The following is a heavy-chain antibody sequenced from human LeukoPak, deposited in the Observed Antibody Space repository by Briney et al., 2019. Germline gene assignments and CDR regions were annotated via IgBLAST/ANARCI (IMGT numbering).Heavy chain of an antibody. Sequence: SETLSLTCTVSGGSISSYYWSWIRQPPGKGLEWIGYIYYSGSTNYNPSLKSRVTISVDTSKNQFSLKLSSVTAADTAVYYCARDSERKRYYYDSSGYSRVIDYWGQGTLVTVSS. D-gene: IGHD3-22*01. V-gene: IGHV4-59*12. J-gene: IGHJ4*02. CDR3: ARDSERKRYYYDSSGYSRVIDY. CDR1: GGSISSYY. CDR2: IYYSGST.